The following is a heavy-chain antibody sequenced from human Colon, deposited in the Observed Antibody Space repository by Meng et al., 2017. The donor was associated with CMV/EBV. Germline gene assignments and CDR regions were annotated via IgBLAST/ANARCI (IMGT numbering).Heavy chain of an antibody. CDR2: IKQDGSEK. CDR3: ASFVGFWSGYYFGD. J-gene: IGHJ4*02. D-gene: IGHD3-3*01. CDR1: GFIFSSYW. Sequence: GESLKISWAASGFIFSSYWMSWVRQAPGKGLEWVANIKQDGSEKYYVDSVRGRFTISRDNAKNSLFLQMDSLRAEDTAVYYCASFVGFWSGYYFGDWGQGTLVTVSS. V-gene: IGHV3-7*01.